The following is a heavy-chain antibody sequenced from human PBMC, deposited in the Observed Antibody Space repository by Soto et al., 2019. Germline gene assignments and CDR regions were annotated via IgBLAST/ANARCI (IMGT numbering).Heavy chain of an antibody. Sequence: KTSETLSLTCTVSGGSISSYYWSWIRQPPGKGLEWIGYIYYSGSTNYNPSLKSRVTISVDTSKNQFSLKLSSVTAADTAVYYCARGTYYYDSSGWPDYYYYGMDVWGQGTTVTVCS. V-gene: IGHV4-59*01. CDR2: IYYSGST. J-gene: IGHJ6*02. CDR1: GGSISSYY. CDR3: ARGTYYYDSSGWPDYYYYGMDV. D-gene: IGHD3-22*01.